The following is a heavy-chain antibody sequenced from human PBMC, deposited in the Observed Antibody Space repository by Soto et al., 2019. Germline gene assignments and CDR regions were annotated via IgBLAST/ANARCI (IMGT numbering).Heavy chain of an antibody. D-gene: IGHD2-2*01. V-gene: IGHV4-61*01. CDR1: GGSVSSASFH. CDR3: ARGAAINWFDP. Sequence: SETLSLTCTVSGGSVSSASFHWNWIRQPPGKGLEWIGYIYDSGSTNYNPSLKSRVTISIDTSRNQFSLKLSSVTAADTAVYYCARGAAINWFDPWGQGTLVTVSS. CDR2: IYDSGST. J-gene: IGHJ5*02.